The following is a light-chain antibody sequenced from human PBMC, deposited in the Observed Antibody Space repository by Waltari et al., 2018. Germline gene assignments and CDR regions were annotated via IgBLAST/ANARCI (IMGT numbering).Light chain of an antibody. J-gene: IGLJ2*01. V-gene: IGLV3-1*01. CDR1: KLGDKD. CDR3: QAWDSNVVI. Sequence: SYDLTQPPSVSVSPGPTASITCSGAKLGDKDACWYQQKPGQSPGVVIYKDSQRPSWIPERFSGSNSGNTATLTISGAQALDEAAYYCQAWDSNVVIFGGGTKLTVL. CDR2: KDS.